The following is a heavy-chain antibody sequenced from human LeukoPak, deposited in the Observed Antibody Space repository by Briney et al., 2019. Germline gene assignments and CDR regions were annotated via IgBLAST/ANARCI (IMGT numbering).Heavy chain of an antibody. CDR2: IYYSGST. V-gene: IGHV4-59*13. D-gene: IGHD3-3*01. CDR3: AREAPDFWSGYPTRFDP. CDR1: GGSISSYY. Sequence: SETLSLTCTVSGGSISSYYWSWIRQPPGKGLEWTGYIYYSGSTNYNPSLKSRVTISVDTSKNQFSLKLSSVTAADTAVYYCAREAPDFWSGYPTRFDPWGQGTLVTVSS. J-gene: IGHJ5*02.